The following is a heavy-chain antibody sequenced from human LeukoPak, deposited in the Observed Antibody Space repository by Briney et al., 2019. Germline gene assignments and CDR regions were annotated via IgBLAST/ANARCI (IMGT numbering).Heavy chain of an antibody. J-gene: IGHJ5*02. CDR3: AKVAAAGTGWFDP. V-gene: IGHV3-23*01. CDR2: ISGSGGST. Sequence: PGGSLRLSCAASGFTFSSYAMGWVRQAPGKGLEWVSSISGSGGSTYYADSVKGRFTISRDNSKNTLYLQMNSLRAGDTAVYYCAKVAAAGTGWFDPWGQGTLVTVSS. D-gene: IGHD6-13*01. CDR1: GFTFSSYA.